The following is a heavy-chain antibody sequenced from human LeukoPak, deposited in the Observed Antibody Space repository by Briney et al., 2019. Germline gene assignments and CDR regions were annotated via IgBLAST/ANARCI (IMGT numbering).Heavy chain of an antibody. CDR3: AKLGSSIAAAGTVDY. CDR1: GFTFSSYA. V-gene: IGHV3-23*01. Sequence: GGTLRLSCAASGFTFSSYAMSWVRQAPGKGLEWVSAISGSGGSTYYADSVKGRFTISRDNSKNTLYLQMNSLRAEDTAVYYCAKLGSSIAAAGTVDYWGQGTLVTVSS. CDR2: ISGSGGST. D-gene: IGHD6-13*01. J-gene: IGHJ4*02.